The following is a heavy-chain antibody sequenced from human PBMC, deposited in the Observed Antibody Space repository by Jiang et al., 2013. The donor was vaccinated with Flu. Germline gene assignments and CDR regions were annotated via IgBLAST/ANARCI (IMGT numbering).Heavy chain of an antibody. CDR3: ARDPSGSPGDWFDP. CDR1: GGTFSSYT. D-gene: IGHD6-19*01. CDR2: IIPILGIA. J-gene: IGHJ5*02. V-gene: IGHV1-69*04. Sequence: GAEVKKPGSSVKVSCKASGGTFSSYTISWVRQAPGQGLEWMGRIIPILGIANYAQRFQGRVTITADKSTSTAYMELSSLRSEDTAVYYCARDPSGSPGDWFDPWGQGTLVTVSS.